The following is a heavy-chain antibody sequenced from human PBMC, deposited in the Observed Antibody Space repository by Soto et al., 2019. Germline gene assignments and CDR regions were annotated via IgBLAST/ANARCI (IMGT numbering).Heavy chain of an antibody. V-gene: IGHV4-31*03. J-gene: IGHJ6*02. CDR1: GGSISSGGYY. CDR3: ARYLYYDSSGYPFWDF. Sequence: TPSLTCTVSGGSISSGGYYWSWIRQHPGKGLEWIGYIYYSGSTYYNPSLKSRVTISVDTSKNQFSLKLSSVTAADTAVYYCARYLYYDSSGYPFWDFWCQGTSVTVYS. D-gene: IGHD3-22*01. CDR2: IYYSGST.